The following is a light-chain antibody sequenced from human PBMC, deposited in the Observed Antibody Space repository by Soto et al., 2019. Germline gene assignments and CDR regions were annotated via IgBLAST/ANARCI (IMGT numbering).Light chain of an antibody. Sequence: ILLTQSPSSLSASVGDRVSMTCRASQSISSWLAWYQQKPGKAPNLLIYKASTLESGVPSRFSGSGSGTEFTLTISSLQPDDFATYYCQHYNSYSEAFGQGTKVDI. CDR2: KAS. CDR3: QHYNSYSEA. V-gene: IGKV1-5*03. CDR1: QSISSW. J-gene: IGKJ1*01.